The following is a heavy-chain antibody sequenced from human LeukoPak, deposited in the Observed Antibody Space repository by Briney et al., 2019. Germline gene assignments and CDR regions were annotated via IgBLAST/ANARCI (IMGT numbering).Heavy chain of an antibody. J-gene: IGHJ4*02. CDR2: IYPGDSDT. CDR1: GYRFTSCW. CDR3: ARILVAGHTGVDY. Sequence: GESLKISCKGSGYRFTSCWIGWVRQMPGKGLEWMGIIYPGDSDTRYSPSFQGQVTISADKSISTAYLQWSSLKASDTAMYYCARILVAGHTGVDYWGQGTLVTVSS. D-gene: IGHD2-8*02. V-gene: IGHV5-51*01.